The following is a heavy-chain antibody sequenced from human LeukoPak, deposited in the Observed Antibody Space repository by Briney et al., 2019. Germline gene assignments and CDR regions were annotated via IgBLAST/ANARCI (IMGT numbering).Heavy chain of an antibody. CDR1: GGTFSSYA. Sequence: SVKVSRKASGGTFSSYAISWVRQAPGQGLEWMGGIIPIFGTANYAQKFQGRGTITMDESTSTAYMELSSLRSEDTAVYYCARAAVAYCGGDCYMDVWGKGTTVTVSS. V-gene: IGHV1-69*05. D-gene: IGHD2-21*01. J-gene: IGHJ6*03. CDR3: ARAAVAYCGGDCYMDV. CDR2: IIPIFGTA.